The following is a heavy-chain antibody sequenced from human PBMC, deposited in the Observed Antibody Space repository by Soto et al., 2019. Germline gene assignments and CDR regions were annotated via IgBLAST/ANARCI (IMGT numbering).Heavy chain of an antibody. J-gene: IGHJ6*03. CDR1: GFTVSSNY. V-gene: IGHV3-53*04. CDR3: AACYGSGSCPHYYYYMDV. CDR2: IYSGGST. D-gene: IGHD3-10*01. Sequence: GGSLRLSCAASGFTVSSNYMSWVRQAPGKGLEWVSVIYSGGSTYYADSVKGRFTISRHNSKNTLYLQKNSLRAEDTAVYYCAACYGSGSCPHYYYYMDVWGKGTTVTVSS.